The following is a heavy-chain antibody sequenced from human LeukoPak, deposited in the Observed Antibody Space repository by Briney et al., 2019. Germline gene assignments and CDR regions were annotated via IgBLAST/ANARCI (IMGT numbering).Heavy chain of an antibody. D-gene: IGHD2-15*01. CDR1: GFTVSSYW. CDR2: IKQDGSEK. CDR3: ARDPGYCSGGSCYFDY. V-gene: IGHV3-7*01. J-gene: IGHJ4*02. Sequence: GGSLRLSCVAPGFTVSSYWMSWVRQAPGKGREWVANIKQDGSEKYYVDSVKGRFTISRDNAKNSPYLQMNSLRAEDTAVYYCARDPGYCSGGSCYFDYWGQGTLVTVSS.